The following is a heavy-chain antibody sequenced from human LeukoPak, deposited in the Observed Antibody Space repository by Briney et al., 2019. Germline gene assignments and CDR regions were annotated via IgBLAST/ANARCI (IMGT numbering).Heavy chain of an antibody. CDR1: GYTFTGYY. CDR3: ARDYYGSGSYFDAFDI. D-gene: IGHD3-10*01. V-gene: IGHV1-2*04. Sequence: ASVKVSCKASGYTFTGYYMHWVRQAPGQGLEWMGWINPNSGGTNYAQKFQGWVTMTRDTSISTAYMELSRLSSDDTAVYYCARDYYGSGSYFDAFDIWGQGTMVTVSS. J-gene: IGHJ3*02. CDR2: INPNSGGT.